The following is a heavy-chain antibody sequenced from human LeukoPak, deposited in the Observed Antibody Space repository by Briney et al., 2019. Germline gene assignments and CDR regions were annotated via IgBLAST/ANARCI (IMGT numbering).Heavy chain of an antibody. CDR1: GFSLRTRGVG. Sequence: SGPTLVKPTSTLTLTCTFSGFSLRTRGVGVGWIRQLSGKGVEWRALIYWDDDKRFSPSLKSRITNTKDTFKNQVVLTVANMDPVDTATYYCALQGPRAAHFDYWGQGTLVTVSS. J-gene: IGHJ4*02. CDR3: ALQGPRAAHFDY. CDR2: IYWDDDK. V-gene: IGHV2-5*02. D-gene: IGHD2-15*01.